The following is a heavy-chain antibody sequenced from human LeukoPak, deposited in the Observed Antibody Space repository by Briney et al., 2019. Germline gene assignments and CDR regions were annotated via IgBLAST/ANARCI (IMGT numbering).Heavy chain of an antibody. Sequence: PSETLSLTCTVSGGSLSITNYYWAWIRQPPGKGLEWIGSIYYSGTTYYNPSLKSRVTLSIDMSKNQFSLTVSSVTAADTAMYYCARGVWSSSYYYYYYMHVWGKGTTVTVSS. V-gene: IGHV4-39*07. CDR3: ARGVWSSSYYYYYYMHV. D-gene: IGHD6-6*01. CDR1: GGSLSITNYY. J-gene: IGHJ6*03. CDR2: IYYSGTT.